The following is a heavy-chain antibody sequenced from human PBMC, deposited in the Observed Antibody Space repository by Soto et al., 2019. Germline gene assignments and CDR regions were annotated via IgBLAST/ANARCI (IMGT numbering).Heavy chain of an antibody. CDR1: GGSVSSGSYY. CDR2: IISSGST. Sequence: PSETLSLTCTVSGGSVSSGSYYWTWIRQSPGKGLEWMGYIISSGSTDYNPPLKSRVTISVDSSKNEFSLKLRSVTAADTAVYYCARQRIAAAQYYFDYWGQGMLVTV. J-gene: IGHJ4*02. V-gene: IGHV4-61*01. D-gene: IGHD6-13*01. CDR3: ARQRIAAAQYYFDY.